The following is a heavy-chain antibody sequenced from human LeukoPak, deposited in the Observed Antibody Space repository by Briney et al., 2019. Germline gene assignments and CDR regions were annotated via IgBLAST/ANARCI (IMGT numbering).Heavy chain of an antibody. CDR2: IKHDGSEK. CDR3: ATDRGWRTSGYYLYYFEY. Sequence: GGSLRLSCAASGFTFSSYWMHWVRQAPGKGLEWVASIKHDGSEKYYVDSVRGRFTISRDNTMNSLYLQMSSLRAEDTAVYYCATDRGWRTSGYYLYYFEYWGQGTLVTFSS. D-gene: IGHD3-3*01. J-gene: IGHJ4*02. V-gene: IGHV3-7*01. CDR1: GFTFSSYW.